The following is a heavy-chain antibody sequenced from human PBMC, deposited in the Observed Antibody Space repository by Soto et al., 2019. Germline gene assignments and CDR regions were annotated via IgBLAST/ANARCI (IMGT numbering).Heavy chain of an antibody. CDR3: ARVGFMGGNWFDP. Sequence: PSETLSLTCTVSGGSVSSGSYYWSWIRQPPGKGLEWIGYIYYSGSTNYNPSLKSRVTISVDTSKNQFSLKLSSVTAADTAVYYCARVGFMGGNWFDPWGQGTLVTVSS. CDR1: GGSVSSGSYY. CDR2: IYYSGST. J-gene: IGHJ5*02. D-gene: IGHD2-15*01. V-gene: IGHV4-61*01.